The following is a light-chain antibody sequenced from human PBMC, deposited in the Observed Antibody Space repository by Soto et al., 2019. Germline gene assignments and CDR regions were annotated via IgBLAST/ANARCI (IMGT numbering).Light chain of an antibody. Sequence: QAVVTQPPSASGTPGQRVTISCSGSSSNIGSNYVYWYQQFPGTAPKLLIYRNNQRPSGVPDRFSGSKSGTSASLAISGLRSEDEADYYCAAWDDSLSVVFGGGTQLTVL. CDR1: SSNIGSNY. V-gene: IGLV1-47*01. CDR3: AAWDDSLSVV. J-gene: IGLJ2*01. CDR2: RNN.